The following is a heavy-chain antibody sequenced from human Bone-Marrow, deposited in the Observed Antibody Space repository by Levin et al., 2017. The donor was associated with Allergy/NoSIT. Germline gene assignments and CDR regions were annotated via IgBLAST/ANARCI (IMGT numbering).Heavy chain of an antibody. V-gene: IGHV1-69*08. D-gene: IGHD2-2*01. CDR1: GGTFSIYS. CDR2: IIPQLDTP. CDR3: ASSDCNSTSCSTFARYFYHGLDV. Sequence: PGGSLRLSCKASGGTFSIYSIAWVRQAPGQGLEWMGRIIPQLDTPDYAQKFQVRVTITADKSTGTAYMELNNLRSDDTAIYYCASSDCNSTSCSTFARYFYHGLDVWGQGTTVTVSS. J-gene: IGHJ6*02.